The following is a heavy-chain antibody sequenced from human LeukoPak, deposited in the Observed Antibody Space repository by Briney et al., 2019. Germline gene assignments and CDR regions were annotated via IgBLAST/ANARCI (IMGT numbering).Heavy chain of an antibody. V-gene: IGHV3-7*01. CDR2: IKQDGSEK. J-gene: IGHJ3*02. D-gene: IGHD1-26*01. CDR1: GFTFSSYW. CDR3: ARDRELDI. Sequence: GGSLRLSCVVSGFTFSSYWMSWVRQAPGKGLEWVANIKQDGSEKYYVDSVKGRFTISRDNAKNSLYLQMNSLRAEDTAVYYCARDRELDIWSQGTMVTVSS.